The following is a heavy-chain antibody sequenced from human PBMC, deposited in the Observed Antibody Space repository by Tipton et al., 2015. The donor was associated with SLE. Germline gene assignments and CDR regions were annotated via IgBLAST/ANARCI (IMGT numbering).Heavy chain of an antibody. J-gene: IGHJ4*02. CDR3: ARSSSRGYFDY. V-gene: IGHV3-23*01. D-gene: IGHD6-13*01. Sequence: SLRLSCAASGFTFSSYAMSWVRQAPGKGLEWVSAISGSGGSTYYADSVKGRFTISRDNAKNTLYLQMNSLRAEDTAVYYCARSSSRGYFDYWGQGTLVTVSS. CDR1: GFTFSSYA. CDR2: ISGSGGST.